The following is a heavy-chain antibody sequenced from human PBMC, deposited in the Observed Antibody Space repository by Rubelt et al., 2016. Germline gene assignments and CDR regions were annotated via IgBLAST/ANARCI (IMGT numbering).Heavy chain of an antibody. CDR2: LSGSGGDT. J-gene: IGHJ5*01. D-gene: IGHD1-14*01. V-gene: IGHV3-23*01. CDR3: AREFSGEPNWFES. CDR1: NYA. Sequence: NYAMNWVRQAPGKGLEWVSALSGSGGDTFHADSVKGRFTISRDNSKNTLYLQMNSLRAEDTAVYYCAREFSGEPNWFESWGQGTLVTVSS.